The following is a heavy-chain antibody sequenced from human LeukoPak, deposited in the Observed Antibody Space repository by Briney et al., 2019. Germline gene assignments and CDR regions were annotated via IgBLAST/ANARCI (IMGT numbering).Heavy chain of an antibody. CDR1: GGSISSGSYY. CDR3: ARGLLSEKGFDY. D-gene: IGHD3-22*01. J-gene: IGHJ4*02. V-gene: IGHV4-61*02. CDR2: IYTSGST. Sequence: PSETLSLTCTVSGGSISSGSYYWSWIRQPAGKGLEWIGRIYTSGSTNYNPSLKSRVTISVDTSKNQFSLKLSSVTAADTAVYYCARGLLSEKGFDYWGQGTLVTVSS.